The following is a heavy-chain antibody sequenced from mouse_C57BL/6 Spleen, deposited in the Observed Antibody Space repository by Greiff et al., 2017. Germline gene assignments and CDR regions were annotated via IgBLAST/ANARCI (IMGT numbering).Heavy chain of an antibody. V-gene: IGHV1-5*01. CDR1: GYTFTSYW. Sequence: VQLQQSGTVLARPGASVKMSCKTSGYTFTSYWMHWVKQRPGQGLEWIGAIYPGNSDTSYNQKFKGKAKLTAVTSASTAYMELSSLTNEDSAVYYCTRPPIYDGYFFDYWGQGTTLTVSS. CDR3: TRPPIYDGYFFDY. D-gene: IGHD2-3*01. J-gene: IGHJ2*01. CDR2: IYPGNSDT.